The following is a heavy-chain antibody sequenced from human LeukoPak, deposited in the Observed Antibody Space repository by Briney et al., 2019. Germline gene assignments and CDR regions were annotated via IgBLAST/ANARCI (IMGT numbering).Heavy chain of an antibody. J-gene: IGHJ4*02. CDR2: IYTSGST. CDR3: ARGMWQLVFDY. CDR1: GGSISSSSYY. Sequence: PSETLSLTCTVSGGSISSSSYYWGWIRQPPGKGLEWIGRIYTSGSTNYNPSLKSRVTMSVDTSKNQFSLKLSSVTAADTAVYYCARGMWQLVFDYWGQGTLVTVSS. D-gene: IGHD6-6*01. V-gene: IGHV4-39*07.